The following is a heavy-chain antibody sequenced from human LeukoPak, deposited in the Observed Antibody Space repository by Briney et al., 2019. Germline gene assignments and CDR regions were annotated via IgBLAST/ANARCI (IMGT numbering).Heavy chain of an antibody. CDR2: ISNSGSTI. D-gene: IGHD6-19*01. V-gene: IGHV3-11*04. Sequence: GGSLRLSCAASGFSFSDYYMSWIRQAPGKGLECVSYISNSGSTIYYADSVKGRFTISRDNAKNSLYLLMNSLRAEDTAVYYCAPLGGSVAGTFDYWGQGTLVTVSS. J-gene: IGHJ4*02. CDR3: APLGGSVAGTFDY. CDR1: GFSFSDYY.